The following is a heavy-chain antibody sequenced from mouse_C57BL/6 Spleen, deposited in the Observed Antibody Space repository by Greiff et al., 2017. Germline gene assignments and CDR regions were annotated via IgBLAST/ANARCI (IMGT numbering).Heavy chain of an antibody. J-gene: IGHJ2*01. CDR2: ISYDGSN. CDR1: GYSITSGYY. D-gene: IGHD1-1*01. Sequence: EVKLMESGPGLVKPSQSLSLTCSVTGYSITSGYYWNWIRQFPGNKLEWMGYISYDGSNNYNPSLKNRISITRDTSKNQFFLKLNSVTTEDTATYYCARWTTVVAKNYFYYWGQGTTLTVSS. V-gene: IGHV3-6*01. CDR3: ARWTTVVAKNYFYY.